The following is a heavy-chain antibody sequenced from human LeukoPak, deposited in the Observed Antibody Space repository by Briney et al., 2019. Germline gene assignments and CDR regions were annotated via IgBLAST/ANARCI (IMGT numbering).Heavy chain of an antibody. Sequence: KLQGRVTMTTDTSTSTAYMELRSLRSDDTAVYYCARAAFMVRGVKGDAFDIWGQGTMVTVSS. V-gene: IGHV1-18*01. D-gene: IGHD3-10*01. CDR3: ARAAFMVRGVKGDAFDI. J-gene: IGHJ3*02.